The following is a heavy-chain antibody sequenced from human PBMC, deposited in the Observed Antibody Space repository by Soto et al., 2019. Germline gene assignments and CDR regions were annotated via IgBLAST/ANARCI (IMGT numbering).Heavy chain of an antibody. J-gene: IGHJ2*01. CDR3: ERRRLGYGSWYFDL. CDR2: NLPLFNIS. D-gene: IGHD3-10*01. V-gene: IGHV1-69*01. Sequence: QVQLVQSGAEVKKPGSSVKVSCKASGGAFSSYAISWVRQAPGQGLEWMGGNLPLFNISNYAQKIQGRVTITADEPTSTAYMDLSNLTSEDTAVYYCERRRLGYGSWYFDLWSRGTLITVSS. CDR1: GGAFSSYA.